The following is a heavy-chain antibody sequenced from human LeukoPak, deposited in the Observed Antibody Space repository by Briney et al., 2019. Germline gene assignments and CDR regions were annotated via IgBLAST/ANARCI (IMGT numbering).Heavy chain of an antibody. Sequence: GGSLRLSCAASGFTFGRYWMSWVRQAPGKGLEWVANIKQDGSAKYYVDSVKGRFTISRDNAKNPLYLQMNSLRAEDTAVYYCASPPVAAGGNVYFQHWGQGTLVTVSS. CDR3: ASPPVAAGGNVYFQH. CDR1: GFTFGRYW. CDR2: IKQDGSAK. D-gene: IGHD6-13*01. J-gene: IGHJ1*01. V-gene: IGHV3-7*02.